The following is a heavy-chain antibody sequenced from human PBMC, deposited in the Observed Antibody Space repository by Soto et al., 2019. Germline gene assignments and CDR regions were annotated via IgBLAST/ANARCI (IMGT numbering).Heavy chain of an antibody. CDR3: AKDSTVTTSLYFYSSGFDV. D-gene: IGHD4-17*01. CDR2: VSGRGGST. Sequence: VQLLESGGGLVQPGGSLRLACTASGFTFNHYAMSWVRQAPGKGLEWVSAVSGRGGSTKYAASGKCRFIISGDNSNSTQYLQMNRVRGADTAVYYCAKDSTVTTSLYFYSSGFDVWGQGTTVTVSS. CDR1: GFTFNHYA. V-gene: IGHV3-23*01. J-gene: IGHJ6*01.